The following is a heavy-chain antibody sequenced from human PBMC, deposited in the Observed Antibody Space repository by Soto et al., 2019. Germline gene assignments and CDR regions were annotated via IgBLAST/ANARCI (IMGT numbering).Heavy chain of an antibody. V-gene: IGHV4-59*01. J-gene: IGHJ6*02. D-gene: IGHD3-10*01. CDR3: ASNRNGENADYYGMDV. CDR1: GGSISSYY. Sequence: PSETLSLTCSVSGGSISSYYWSWIRHPPGKGLEWIGYIYYSGSTTYNPSLKSRVTISVDTSKNQFSLKLSSVTAADTAVYYWASNRNGENADYYGMDVWGQGTMVTVSS. CDR2: IYYSGST.